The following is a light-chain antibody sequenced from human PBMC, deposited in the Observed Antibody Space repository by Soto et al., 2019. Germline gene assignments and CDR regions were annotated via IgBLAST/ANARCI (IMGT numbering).Light chain of an antibody. CDR3: QPHTNTNNPRA. V-gene: IGKV1-9*01. J-gene: IGKJ1*01. Sequence: IQMTQSPSCLSGSVGDRVTITCRASQTVTTCIAWYQQKPGKAHTLLVYDASTLQSGVATRFRGSGSGTEFTIIISSMKPEDAASYTYQPHTNTNNPRALGQGTKVDIK. CDR2: DAS. CDR1: QTVTTC.